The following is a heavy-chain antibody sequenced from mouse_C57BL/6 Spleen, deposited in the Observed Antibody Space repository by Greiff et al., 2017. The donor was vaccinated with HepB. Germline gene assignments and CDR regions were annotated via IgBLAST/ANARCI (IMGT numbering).Heavy chain of an antibody. CDR3: AKWIYCNYGVDFDD. V-gene: IGHV5-17*01. J-gene: IGHJ2*01. CDR2: IRSGSSNI. Sequence: EVQRVESGGGLVKPGGSLKLSCAASGFTFSDYGMHWVRQAPEQGLEWVAYIRSGSSNIYYADTVKGRITISRDNATNTLFLQMTSLRSEDTAMYYCAKWIYCNYGVDFDDWGKGTTLTVSS. D-gene: IGHD2-1*01. CDR1: GFTFSDYG.